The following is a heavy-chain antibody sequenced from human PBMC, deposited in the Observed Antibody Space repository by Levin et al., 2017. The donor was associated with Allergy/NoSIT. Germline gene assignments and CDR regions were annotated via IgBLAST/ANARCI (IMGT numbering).Heavy chain of an antibody. CDR3: ARHDFGDRYNWLDP. J-gene: IGHJ5*02. Sequence: GESLKISCKASGYYFTGYYIHWVRQAPGQGLEWMGWINPKSGDTNYAQKFQGRVTMSRDMSVSTAYIELSRLISGDTAIYYCARHDFGDRYNWLDPWGQGTLVTVSS. V-gene: IGHV1-2*02. CDR1: GYYFTGYY. CDR2: INPKSGDT. D-gene: IGHD4-17*01.